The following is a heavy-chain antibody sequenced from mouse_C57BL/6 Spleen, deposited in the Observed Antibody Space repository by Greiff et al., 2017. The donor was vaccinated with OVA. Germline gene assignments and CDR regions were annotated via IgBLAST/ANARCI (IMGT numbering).Heavy chain of an antibody. Sequence: LQESGAELVKPGASVKISCKASGYAFSSYWMNWVKQRPGKGLEWIGQIYPGDGDTNYNGKLKGKATLTADKSSSTAYMQLSSLTSEDSAVYFCFTTVVPRGYYAMDYWGQGTSVTVSS. CDR3: FTTVVPRGYYAMDY. CDR2: IYPGDGDT. V-gene: IGHV1-80*01. J-gene: IGHJ4*01. CDR1: GYAFSSYW. D-gene: IGHD1-1*01.